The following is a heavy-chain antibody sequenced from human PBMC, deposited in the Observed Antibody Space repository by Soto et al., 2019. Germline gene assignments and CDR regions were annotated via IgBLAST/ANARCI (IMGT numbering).Heavy chain of an antibody. CDR3: TTDGHFDY. CDR2: IKSKTDGGTT. V-gene: IGHV3-15*01. Sequence: EVQLVESGGGLVKPGGSLRVSCVASGFSFSNGWMAWVRQAPGKGLEWVGRIKSKTDGGTTDDAAPVKGRFSISRDDSKNTLYLELNSLKSEDTAVYYCTTDGHFDYWGQGTLVTVSS. J-gene: IGHJ4*02. CDR1: GFSFSNGW.